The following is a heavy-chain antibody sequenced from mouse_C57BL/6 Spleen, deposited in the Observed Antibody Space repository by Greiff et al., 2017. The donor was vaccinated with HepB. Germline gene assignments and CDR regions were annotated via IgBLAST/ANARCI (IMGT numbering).Heavy chain of an antibody. J-gene: IGHJ2*01. Sequence: EVQRVESGPGLVKPSQSLSLTCSVTGYSITSGYYWNWIRQFPGNKLEWMGYISYDGSNNYNPSLKNRISITRDTSKNQFFLKLNSVTTEDTATYYCASRQLRLRLYFDYWGQGTTLTVSS. CDR3: ASRQLRLRLYFDY. D-gene: IGHD3-2*02. CDR2: ISYDGSN. V-gene: IGHV3-6*01. CDR1: GYSITSGYY.